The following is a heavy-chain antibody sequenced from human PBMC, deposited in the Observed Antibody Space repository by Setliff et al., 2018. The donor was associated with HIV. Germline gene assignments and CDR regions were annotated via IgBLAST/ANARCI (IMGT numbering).Heavy chain of an antibody. Sequence: SVKVSCKASGYIFSTYRISWVRQAPGQGLEWMGWISASNGNTHYAQKVQGRVTLTTDTSTNTAYMELRSLRSDDAAVYYCAKTTPQPHYYYYVDVWGKGTTVTVSS. CDR2: ISASNGNT. V-gene: IGHV1-18*01. D-gene: IGHD4-17*01. J-gene: IGHJ6*03. CDR1: GYIFSTYR. CDR3: AKTTPQPHYYYYVDV.